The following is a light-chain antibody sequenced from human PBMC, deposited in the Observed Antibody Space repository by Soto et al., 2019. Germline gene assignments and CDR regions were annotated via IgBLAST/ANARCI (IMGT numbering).Light chain of an antibody. CDR2: DVS. CDR3: CSYAGDLAL. Sequence: QSVLTQLRSGSGTPGQSVTISCTGASSDGGGYDFVSWYQHHPGKAPKLMISDVSKRPSGVPDRFSGSKSGITASLTISGLQAEDEADYYCCSYAGDLALFGGGTKVTVL. J-gene: IGLJ2*01. CDR1: SSDGGGYDF. V-gene: IGLV2-11*01.